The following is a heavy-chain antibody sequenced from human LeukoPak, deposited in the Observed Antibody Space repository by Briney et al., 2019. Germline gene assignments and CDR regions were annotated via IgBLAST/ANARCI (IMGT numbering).Heavy chain of an antibody. D-gene: IGHD1-26*01. CDR1: GFTFSSYW. CDR3: ARAVGARSKWSDY. V-gene: IGHV3-7*04. CDR2: IKQDGSEK. Sequence: PGGSLRLSCAASGFTFSSYWMSWVRQAPGKGLEWVANIKQDGSEKYYVDSVKGRFTISRDNAKNSLYLQMNSLRAEDTAIYYCARAVGARSKWSDYWGQGTLVTVSS. J-gene: IGHJ4*02.